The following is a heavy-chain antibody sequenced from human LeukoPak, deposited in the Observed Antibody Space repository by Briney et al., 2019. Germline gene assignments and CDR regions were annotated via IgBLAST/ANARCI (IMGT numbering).Heavy chain of an antibody. CDR1: GGSISSGGYY. CDR3: ARGISDYGDYFDY. V-gene: IGHV4-31*03. D-gene: IGHD4-17*01. Sequence: SQTLPLTCTVSGGSISSGGYYWSWIRQHPGKGLEWIGYIYYSGSTYYNPSLKSRVTISVDTYKNQFSLKLSSVTAADTAVYYCARGISDYGDYFDYWGQGTLVTVSS. J-gene: IGHJ4*02. CDR2: IYYSGST.